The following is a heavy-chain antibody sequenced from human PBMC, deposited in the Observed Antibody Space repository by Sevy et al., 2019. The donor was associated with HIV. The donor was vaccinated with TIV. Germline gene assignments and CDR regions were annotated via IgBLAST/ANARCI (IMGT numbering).Heavy chain of an antibody. D-gene: IGHD3-3*01. CDR1: GFTFSNYY. V-gene: IGHV3-11*01. Sequence: GGSLRLSCAASGFTFSNYYMNWIRQAPGKGLEWVSYISGTGNTKYYQDSVKGRFTISRDNAKNSLFLQMDSLRVEDTSVYYWARDPTYDDFWSGYYTGWLDPWGQGTLVTVSS. J-gene: IGHJ5*02. CDR2: ISGTGNTK. CDR3: ARDPTYDDFWSGYYTGWLDP.